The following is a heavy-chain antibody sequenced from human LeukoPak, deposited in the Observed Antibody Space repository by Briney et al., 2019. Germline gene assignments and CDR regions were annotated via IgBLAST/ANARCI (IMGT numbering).Heavy chain of an antibody. CDR1: GGSISSGGYS. D-gene: IGHD1-26*01. J-gene: IGHJ4*02. Sequence: SQTLSLTCAVSGGSISSGGYSWSWIRQPPGKGLEWIGYIYHSGSTYYNPSLKSRVTISVDKSKNQFPLKLTSVTAADTAVYHCSRGAVGATRGSLDYWGQGTLVTVSS. CDR2: IYHSGST. CDR3: SRGAVGATRGSLDY. V-gene: IGHV4-30-2*01.